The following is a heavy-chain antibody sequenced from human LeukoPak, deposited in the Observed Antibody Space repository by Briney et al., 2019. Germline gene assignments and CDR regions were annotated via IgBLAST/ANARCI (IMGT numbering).Heavy chain of an antibody. CDR3: ARDIDLGHPPLGFDP. CDR2: ISYDGSNK. D-gene: IGHD3/OR15-3a*01. Sequence: PGGSLRLSRAASGFTFSSYGMHWVRQAPGKGLEWVAVISYDGSNKYYADSVKGRFTISRDNAKNSLYLQMNSLRAEDTAVYYCARDIDLGHPPLGFDPWGQGTLVTVSS. V-gene: IGHV3-30*03. CDR1: GFTFSSYG. J-gene: IGHJ5*02.